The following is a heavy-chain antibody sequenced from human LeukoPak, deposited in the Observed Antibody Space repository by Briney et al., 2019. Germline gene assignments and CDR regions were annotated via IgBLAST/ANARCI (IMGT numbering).Heavy chain of an antibody. D-gene: IGHD3-22*01. CDR1: GDSVRSDTYY. CDR2: VYYSGRT. Sequence: SETLSLTCTVSGDSVRSDTYYWSWIRQPPGKGLEWIVFVYYSGRTNYNASLKSRVTMSVDTSKNQFSLMLRSVTAADTAVYYCARGVTMIVVVIHDWYFDLWGRGTLVTVSS. CDR3: ARGVTMIVVVIHDWYFDL. J-gene: IGHJ2*01. V-gene: IGHV4-61*01.